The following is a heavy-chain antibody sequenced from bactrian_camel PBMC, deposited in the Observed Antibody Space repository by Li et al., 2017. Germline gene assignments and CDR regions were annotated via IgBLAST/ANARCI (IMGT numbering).Heavy chain of an antibody. CDR1: DHIFGSCQ. Sequence: HVQLVESGGGSVQAGGSLTLSCVAPDHIFGSCQMGWFRQAPGKERELVSTISSSGTITYGDSVKGRFTISQDNAKNTLYLQMNSLKTEDTAVYYCAACRLTMGDYLEWGQGTQVTVS. V-gene: IGHV3S55*01. D-gene: IGHD3*01. CDR2: ISSSGTI. CDR3: AACRLTMGDYLE. J-gene: IGHJ4*01.